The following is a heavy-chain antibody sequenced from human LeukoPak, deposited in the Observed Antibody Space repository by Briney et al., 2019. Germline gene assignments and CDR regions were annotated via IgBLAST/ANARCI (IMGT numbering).Heavy chain of an antibody. CDR1: GFTFSSYE. J-gene: IGHJ6*02. CDR3: ARDQGGGYFDWLGSGGLYYYYGMDV. Sequence: PGGSLRLSCAASGFTFSSYEMNWVRQAPGKGLEWVSYISSSGSTIYYADSVKGRFTISRDNAKNSLYLQMNSLRAEDTAVYYCARDQGGGYFDWLGSGGLYYYYGMDVWGQGTTVTVSS. V-gene: IGHV3-48*03. CDR2: ISSSGSTI. D-gene: IGHD3-9*01.